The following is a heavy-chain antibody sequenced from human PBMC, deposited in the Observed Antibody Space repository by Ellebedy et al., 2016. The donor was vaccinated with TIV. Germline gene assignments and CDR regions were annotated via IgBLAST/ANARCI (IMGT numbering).Heavy chain of an antibody. V-gene: IGHV3-23*01. CDR3: AKTASKGRGWRTPIDY. J-gene: IGHJ4*02. CDR1: GFTFSNYA. CDR2: LGGSSEHT. Sequence: GESLKISCAASGFTFSNYAMSWVRQAPGKGLEWVSALGGSSEHTYYADSVQGRFTIARDNSENTLYLQMNRLRAEDTAVYYCAKTASKGRGWRTPIDYWGQGTLVTVSS. D-gene: IGHD6-19*01.